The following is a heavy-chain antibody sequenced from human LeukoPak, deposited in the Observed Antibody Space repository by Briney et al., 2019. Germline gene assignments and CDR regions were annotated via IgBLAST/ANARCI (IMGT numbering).Heavy chain of an antibody. CDR2: IIPILGIA. CDR1: GGTFSSYA. J-gene: IGHJ3*02. CDR3: AGDYGGNSLRAFDI. Sequence: ASVKVSCKASGGTFSSYAISWVRQAPGQGLEWMERIIPILGIANYAQKFQGRVTITADKSTSTAYMELSSLRSEDTAVYYCAGDYGGNSLRAFDIWGQGTMVTVSS. V-gene: IGHV1-69*04. D-gene: IGHD4-17*01.